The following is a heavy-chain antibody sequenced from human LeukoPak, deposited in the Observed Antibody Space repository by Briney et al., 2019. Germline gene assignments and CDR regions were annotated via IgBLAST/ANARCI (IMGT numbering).Heavy chain of an antibody. D-gene: IGHD3-10*01. CDR3: ARVGTGGYGSGSYDYYYYGMDV. CDR1: VFTFISYI. J-gene: IGHJ6*02. CDR2: LFRSGIYI. Sequence: GGSLRLSCAASVFTFISYILSCVREAPGKGLGWVSYLFRSGIYIYYADSVKGRFTISRDNAKNSLNLQMNSLRAEDTAVYYCARVGTGGYGSGSYDYYYYGMDVWGQGTTVTVSS. V-gene: IGHV3-21*01.